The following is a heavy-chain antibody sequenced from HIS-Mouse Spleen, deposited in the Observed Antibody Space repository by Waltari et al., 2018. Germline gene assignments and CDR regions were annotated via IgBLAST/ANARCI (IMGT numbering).Heavy chain of an antibody. V-gene: IGHV4-34*01. Sequence: QVQLQQWGAGLLKPSETLSLTCAVYGGSFSGYYWSWIGEINHSGSTNYNPSLKSRVTIAVETSKTRFSRQLSSVTAADTAVYYCARGEAEIAAAAYYYYYGMDVWGQGTTVTVSS. J-gene: IGHJ6*02. D-gene: IGHD6-13*01. CDR1: GGSFSGYY. CDR2: INHSGST. CDR3: ARGEAEIAAAAYYYYYGMDV.